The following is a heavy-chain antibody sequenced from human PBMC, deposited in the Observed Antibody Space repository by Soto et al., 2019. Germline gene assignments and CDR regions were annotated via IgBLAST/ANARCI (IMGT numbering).Heavy chain of an antibody. CDR2: ISYDGGNE. Sequence: QVQLVESGGGVVQPGRSLRLSCAASGFTFSSYTVHWVRQAPGKGLEWVAFISYDGGNEYYADSVKGRFTISRDNSKNTLYLQMNSLRAEDTAVYYCARVRYYESSGYLPLDYWGQGTLVPVSS. V-gene: IGHV3-30-3*01. CDR1: GFTFSSYT. J-gene: IGHJ4*02. D-gene: IGHD3-22*01. CDR3: ARVRYYESSGYLPLDY.